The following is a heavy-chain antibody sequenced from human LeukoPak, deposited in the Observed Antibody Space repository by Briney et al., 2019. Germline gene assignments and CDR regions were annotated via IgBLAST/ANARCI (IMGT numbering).Heavy chain of an antibody. V-gene: IGHV3-23*01. CDR2: ISGSGGST. D-gene: IGHD5-18*01. J-gene: IGHJ3*02. Sequence: GGSLRLSCAASGFTFSSYAMSWVRQAPGKGLEWVSGISGSGGSTYYADSVKGRFTISRDNSKNTLYLQMNSLRAEDTAVYYCAKGQLWSDAFDIWGQGTMVTVSS. CDR1: GFTFSSYA. CDR3: AKGQLWSDAFDI.